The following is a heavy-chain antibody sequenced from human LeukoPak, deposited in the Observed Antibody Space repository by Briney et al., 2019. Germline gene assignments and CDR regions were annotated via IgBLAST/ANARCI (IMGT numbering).Heavy chain of an antibody. CDR3: ARALQLSMSYYYYYMDV. CDR1: GFTFSSYS. J-gene: IGHJ6*03. D-gene: IGHD5-18*01. V-gene: IGHV3-21*01. CDR2: ISSSSSYI. Sequence: PGGSLRLSCAASGFTFSSYSMNWVRQAPGKGLEWVSSISSSSSYIYYADSVKGRFTISRDNAKNSLYLQMNSLRAEDTAVYYCARALQLSMSYYYYYMDVWGKGTTVTVSS.